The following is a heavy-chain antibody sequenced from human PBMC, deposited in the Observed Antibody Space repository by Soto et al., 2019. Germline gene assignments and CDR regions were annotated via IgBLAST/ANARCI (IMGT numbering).Heavy chain of an antibody. J-gene: IGHJ4*02. Sequence: QITLKESGPPLVKPTQTLTLTCTFSGFSLSNSEAGVGWIRQPPGKALEWLALIWWADDKRYRSSLKNRLPRPKHTPKNPRVFTTTNMEPVHTPTYLSAHPNSRTFYSFDDWGPGARVAVSS. D-gene: IGHD1-26*01. V-gene: IGHV2-5*02. CDR3: AHPNSRTFYSFDD. CDR1: GFSLSNSEAG. CDR2: IWWADDK.